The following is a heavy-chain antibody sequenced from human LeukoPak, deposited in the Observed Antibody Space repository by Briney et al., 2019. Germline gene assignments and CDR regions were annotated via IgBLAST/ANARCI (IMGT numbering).Heavy chain of an antibody. CDR2: INPNSGGT. J-gene: IGHJ4*02. CDR3: ARVNTRTVLTGYPY. Sequence: AASVKVSCKASGYTFTGYYMHWVRQAPGQGLEWMGWINPNSGGTNYAQKFQGRVTMTRDTSISTAYMELSRLRSDDTAVYYCARVNTRTVLTGYPYWGQGTLVTVSS. CDR1: GYTFTGYY. V-gene: IGHV1-2*02. D-gene: IGHD3-9*01.